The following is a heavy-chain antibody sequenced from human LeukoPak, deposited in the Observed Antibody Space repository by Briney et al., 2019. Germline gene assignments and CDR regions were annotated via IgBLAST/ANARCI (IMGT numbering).Heavy chain of an antibody. CDR2: IYTSGST. V-gene: IGHV4-4*07. Sequence: PSETLSLTCAVYGGSSSGYYWSWIRQPAAKGLEWIGRIYTSGSTNYNPSLKSRVTISVDTSKNQFSLKLSSVTAADTAVYYCARDRWSSGWSFDYWGQGTLVTVSS. CDR3: ARDRWSSGWSFDY. CDR1: GGSSSGYY. D-gene: IGHD6-19*01. J-gene: IGHJ4*02.